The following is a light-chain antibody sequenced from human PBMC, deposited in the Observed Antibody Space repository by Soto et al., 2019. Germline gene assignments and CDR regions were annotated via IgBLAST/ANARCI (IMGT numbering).Light chain of an antibody. CDR1: SSNIGAGYD. V-gene: IGLV1-40*01. Sequence: QSVLTQPPSVSGAPGQRVTISCTGSSSNIGAGYDVHWYQQLPGTAPKLLIYRNSNRPSGVPDRFSGSKSATSASLAITGLQAEDEADYYCKSFDSSLYVVFGGGTKVTVL. CDR3: KSFDSSLYVV. CDR2: RNS. J-gene: IGLJ2*01.